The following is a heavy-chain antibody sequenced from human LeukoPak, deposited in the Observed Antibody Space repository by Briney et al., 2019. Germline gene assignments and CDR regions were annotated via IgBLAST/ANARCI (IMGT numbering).Heavy chain of an antibody. CDR2: IYYSGST. D-gene: IGHD6-6*01. CDR1: GGSISSSSYY. J-gene: IGHJ4*02. Sequence: SETLSLTCTVSGGSISSSSYYWGWIRQPPGKGLEWIGSIYYSGSTYYNPSLKSRVTISVDTSKNQFSLKLSSATAADTAVYYCATTYSSSSYFDYWGQGTLVTVSS. V-gene: IGHV4-39*07. CDR3: ATTYSSSSYFDY.